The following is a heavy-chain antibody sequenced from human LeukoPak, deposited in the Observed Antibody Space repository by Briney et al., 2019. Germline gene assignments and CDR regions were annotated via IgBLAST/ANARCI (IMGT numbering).Heavy chain of an antibody. V-gene: IGHV3-30*04. J-gene: IGHJ4*02. CDR3: ASLRRGDRDY. CDR2: ISYDGSNK. CDR1: GFTFSSYA. D-gene: IGHD4-17*01. Sequence: GRSLRLSCAASGFTFSSYAMHWVRQAPGKGLEWVAVISYDGSNKYYADSVKGRFTISRDNSKNTLYLQMNSLRAEDTAVYYCASLRRGDRDYWGQGTLVTVSS.